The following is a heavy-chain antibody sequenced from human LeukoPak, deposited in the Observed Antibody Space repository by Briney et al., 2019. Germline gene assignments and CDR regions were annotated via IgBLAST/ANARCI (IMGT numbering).Heavy chain of an antibody. V-gene: IGHV1-2*02. D-gene: IGHD1-1*01. Sequence: ASVKVSCKASGYTFTGYYMHWVRQAPGQGLEWMGWINPSSGGTNYAQKFQGRVTMTRDTSISTAYMELSRLRSDDTAVYYCARLMAPIGKRSTPFDYWGQGTLVTVSS. CDR1: GYTFTGYY. CDR2: INPSSGGT. CDR3: ARLMAPIGKRSTPFDY. J-gene: IGHJ4*02.